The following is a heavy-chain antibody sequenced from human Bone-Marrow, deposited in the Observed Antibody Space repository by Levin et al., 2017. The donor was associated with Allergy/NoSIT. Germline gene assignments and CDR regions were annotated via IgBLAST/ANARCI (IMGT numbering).Heavy chain of an antibody. J-gene: IGHJ4*02. Sequence: GESLKISCQTSGFTFIGYYIHWVRLAPGQGLQWMGRINPYNGDTSSAENFQGRVTLTRDTSIKTAYMELTRLTSDDPAVYYCAGGGSPEVVDIGLLWGQGTPVTVSS. CDR1: GFTFIGYY. D-gene: IGHD1-14*01. V-gene: IGHV1-2*06. CDR3: AGGGSPEVVDIGLL. CDR2: INPYNGDT.